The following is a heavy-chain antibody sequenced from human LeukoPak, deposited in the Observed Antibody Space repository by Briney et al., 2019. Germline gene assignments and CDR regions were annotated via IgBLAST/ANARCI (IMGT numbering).Heavy chain of an antibody. J-gene: IGHJ4*02. D-gene: IGHD3-22*01. CDR2: IYRSGNT. Sequence: TLSLTCTVSSASISSGGYYWSWIRQPPGKGLEWIGDIYRSGNTYYNPSLKSRVTISVDMSKNRFSLTLTSVTAADTAVYYCARCGYYSFDYWGQGTLVTVSS. V-gene: IGHV4-30-2*01. CDR1: SASISSGGYY. CDR3: ARCGYYSFDY.